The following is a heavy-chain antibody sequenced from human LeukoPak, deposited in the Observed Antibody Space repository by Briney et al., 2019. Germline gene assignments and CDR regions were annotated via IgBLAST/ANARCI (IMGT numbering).Heavy chain of an antibody. Sequence: SVKVSCKASGGTFSSYAISWVRQAPGQGLEWMGRIIPILGIANYAQKFQGRVTITADKSTSTAYMELSSLRSEDTAVYYCARDVGDGYNYLSYWGQGTLVTVSS. V-gene: IGHV1-69*04. CDR3: ARDVGDGYNYLSY. CDR2: IIPILGIA. J-gene: IGHJ4*02. D-gene: IGHD5-24*01. CDR1: GGTFSSYA.